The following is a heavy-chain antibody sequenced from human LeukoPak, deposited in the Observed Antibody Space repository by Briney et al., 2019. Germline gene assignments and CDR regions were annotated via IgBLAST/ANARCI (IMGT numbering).Heavy chain of an antibody. CDR1: GYIFTTYW. Sequence: GESLKISCQGSGYIFTTYWIGWVRQMPGKGLEWMGNIYPGDSDTRYSPSFKGQVTISADKSISTAYLQWSSLKASDTAMYYCARVGGSGWADWYFDLWGRGTLVTVSS. D-gene: IGHD6-19*01. CDR2: IYPGDSDT. CDR3: ARVGGSGWADWYFDL. V-gene: IGHV5-51*01. J-gene: IGHJ2*01.